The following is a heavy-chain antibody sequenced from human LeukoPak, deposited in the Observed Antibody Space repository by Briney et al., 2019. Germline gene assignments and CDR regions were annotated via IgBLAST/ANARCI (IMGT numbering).Heavy chain of an antibody. CDR1: GGSFSGYY. V-gene: IGHV4-34*01. D-gene: IGHD6-13*01. CDR2: INHSGST. Sequence: PSETLSLTCAVYGGSFSGYYWSWIRQPPGKGLEWIGEINHSGSTNYNPSLKSRVTISVDTSKNQFSLKLSSVTAADTAVYYCARSAPYSIPGLLRRVYFDYWGQGTLVTVPS. J-gene: IGHJ4*02. CDR3: ARSAPYSIPGLLRRVYFDY.